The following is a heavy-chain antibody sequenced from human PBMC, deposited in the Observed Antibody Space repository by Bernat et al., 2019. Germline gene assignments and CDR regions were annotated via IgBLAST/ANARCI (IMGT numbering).Heavy chain of an antibody. J-gene: IGHJ2*01. CDR3: VSIFGPSYWYFDL. Sequence: QLQLQESGPGLVKPSETLSLTCTVSGGSIRSSSYYWAWVRQPPGKGLEYIGSIYYSGSTYYNPSLKSRVTISVDTSKNQFSLKLNSVTAADTAVYYCVSIFGPSYWYFDLWGRGTLVTVSS. CDR2: IYYSGST. D-gene: IGHD3-3*01. V-gene: IGHV4-39*01. CDR1: GGSIRSSSYY.